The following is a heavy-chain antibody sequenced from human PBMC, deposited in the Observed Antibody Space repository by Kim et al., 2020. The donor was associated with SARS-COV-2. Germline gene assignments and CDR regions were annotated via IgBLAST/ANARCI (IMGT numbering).Heavy chain of an antibody. CDR2: INHSGST. CDR1: GGSFSGYY. Sequence: SETLSLTCAVYGGSFSGYYWSWIRQPPGKGLEWIGEINHSGSTNYNPSLKSRVTISVDTSKNQFSLKLSSVTAADTAVYYCAGVGGLYGDYGSYYYYGRDVWGQGTTVTVSS. V-gene: IGHV4-34*01. CDR3: AGVGGLYGDYGSYYYYGRDV. D-gene: IGHD4-17*01. J-gene: IGHJ6*02.